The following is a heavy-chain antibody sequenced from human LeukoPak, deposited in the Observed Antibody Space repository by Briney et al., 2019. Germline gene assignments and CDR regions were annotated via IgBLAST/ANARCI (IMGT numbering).Heavy chain of an antibody. CDR1: GGSISSYY. D-gene: IGHD4-17*01. V-gene: IGHV4-59*01. J-gene: IGHJ4*02. CDR3: ARCAVTTTGYYFDY. CDR2: IYYSGST. Sequence: SETLSLTCSVSGGSISSYYWSWIRQPPAKGLEWVGYIYYSGSTNYNPSLKSRVTISVDPSKNQFSLRLSSVTAADTAVYYCARCAVTTTGYYFDYWGQGTLVTVSS.